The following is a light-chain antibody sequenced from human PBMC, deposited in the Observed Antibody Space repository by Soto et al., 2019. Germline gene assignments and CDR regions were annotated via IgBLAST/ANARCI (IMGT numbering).Light chain of an antibody. CDR3: QQVNVYPST. CDR2: DAS. J-gene: IGKJ4*01. Sequence: IQLTRSPSSLSASVGDRVTITCRASQGISSYLGWYQQKPGKAPNLLIYDASTLHSGVPSRFSGGGSGTDFTLTISSLQPEDFATYYCQQVNVYPSTFGGG. V-gene: IGKV1-9*01. CDR1: QGISSY.